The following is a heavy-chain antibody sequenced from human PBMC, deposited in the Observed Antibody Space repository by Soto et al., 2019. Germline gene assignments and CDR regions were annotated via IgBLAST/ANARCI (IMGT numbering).Heavy chain of an antibody. CDR1: GFTFSTYT. CDR3: ARSTPGNPFDI. J-gene: IGHJ3*02. V-gene: IGHV3-21*01. D-gene: IGHD3-10*01. Sequence: GGSLRLSCAASGFTFSTYTMNWVRQAPGKGLEWVSSISAGSRSIYYTDSLKGRSTVSRDNSKNSLYLQINSLKADDTAVYYCARSTPGNPFDIWGQGTMLTVSS. CDR2: ISAGSRSI.